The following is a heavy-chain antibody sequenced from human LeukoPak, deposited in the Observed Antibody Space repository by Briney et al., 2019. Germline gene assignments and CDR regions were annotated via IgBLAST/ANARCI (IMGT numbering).Heavy chain of an antibody. CDR3: ASMVRGVIVPDY. CDR2: IKQDGSEK. CDR1: GFTFSSYG. J-gene: IGHJ4*02. V-gene: IGHV3-7*01. D-gene: IGHD3-10*01. Sequence: PGGSLRLSCAASGFTFSSYGMSWVRQAPGKGLEWVANIKQDGSEKYYVDSVKGRFTISRDNAKNSLYLQMNSLSAEDTAVYYCASMVRGVIVPDYWGQGPLVTVSS.